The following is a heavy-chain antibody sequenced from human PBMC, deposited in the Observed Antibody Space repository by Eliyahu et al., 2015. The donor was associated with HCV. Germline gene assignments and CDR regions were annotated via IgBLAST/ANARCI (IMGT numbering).Heavy chain of an antibody. CDR1: GXSXXPYY. CDR2: IHYSGST. D-gene: IGHD6-19*01. CDR3: ASGGGGIAVTGTGGWFDP. J-gene: IGHJ5*02. Sequence: QVQLQESGPGLVKPSXTLSLTCPXSGXSXXPYYXSWIRQPPGKGLEWIGYIHYSGSTNYTPSXKSRVTISLDTSKNQFSLNLTSVTAADTAMYYCASGGGGIAVTGTGGWFDPWGQGTLVTVSS. V-gene: IGHV4-59*01.